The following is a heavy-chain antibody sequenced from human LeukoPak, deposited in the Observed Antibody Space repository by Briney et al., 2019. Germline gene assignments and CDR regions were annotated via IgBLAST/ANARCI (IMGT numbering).Heavy chain of an antibody. J-gene: IGHJ4*02. D-gene: IGHD3-10*01. CDR1: GFTFSSYS. CDR3: ARDYYGSDDY. V-gene: IGHV3-21*01. Sequence: GGSLRLSCAASGFTFSSYSMNWVRQDPGKGLEWVSSISSSSSYICYADSVKGRFTISRDNAKNSLYLQMNSLRAEDTAVYYCARDYYGSDDYWGQGTLVTVSS. CDR2: ISSSSSYI.